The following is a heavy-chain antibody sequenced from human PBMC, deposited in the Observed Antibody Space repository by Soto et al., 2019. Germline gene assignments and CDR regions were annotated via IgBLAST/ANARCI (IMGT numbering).Heavy chain of an antibody. J-gene: IGHJ5*02. CDR2: IYYSGIT. CDR3: ATLPPRIVVVVTPIPT. Sequence: SETLSLTCTVSGDSISSSSCYWGWIRQPPGKGLEWIGSIYYSGITNYNPSLKSRVTISVDKSNNQFSLMLHSVTAADTAVYYCATLPPRIVVVVTPIPTWGQGTLVTVSS. V-gene: IGHV4-39*07. D-gene: IGHD2-8*02. CDR1: GDSISSSSCY.